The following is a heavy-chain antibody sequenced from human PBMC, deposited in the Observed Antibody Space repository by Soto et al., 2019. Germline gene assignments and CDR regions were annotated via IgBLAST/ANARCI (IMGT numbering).Heavy chain of an antibody. D-gene: IGHD6-19*01. Sequence: EVQLVECGGSLVQPGRSLRLSCAASEFSFDDYAMHWVWQAPGKGMEWVSGISWNSGSIGYADSVKGRFTISRDNAKNSLYLQLNSPRAEDTALYYCANGDYSSCWYSFDYWGQGTLVTVSS. CDR3: ANGDYSSCWYSFDY. CDR2: ISWNSGSI. CDR1: EFSFDDYA. J-gene: IGHJ4*02. V-gene: IGHV3-9*01.